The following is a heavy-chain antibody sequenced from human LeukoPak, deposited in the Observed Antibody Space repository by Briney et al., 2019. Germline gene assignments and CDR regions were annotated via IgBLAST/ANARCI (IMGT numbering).Heavy chain of an antibody. J-gene: IGHJ5*02. CDR1: GGSISSYY. Sequence: PSETLSLTCTVSGGSISSYYWSWIRQPPGKGLEWIGYIYTSGSTNYNPSLKSRVTISVNTSKNQFSLKLSSVTAADTAVYYCARHGRYYYDSSGYLSGSWSDPWGQGTLVTVSS. D-gene: IGHD3-22*01. V-gene: IGHV4-4*09. CDR2: IYTSGST. CDR3: ARHGRYYYDSSGYLSGSWSDP.